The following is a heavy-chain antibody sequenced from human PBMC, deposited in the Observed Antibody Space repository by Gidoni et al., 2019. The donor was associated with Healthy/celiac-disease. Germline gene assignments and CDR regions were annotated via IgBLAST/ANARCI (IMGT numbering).Heavy chain of an antibody. CDR2: ISWNDDK. J-gene: IGHJ4*02. CDR3: ARAPQQWLVRVYYFDY. D-gene: IGHD6-19*01. CDR1: GFSLSTSGGG. V-gene: IGHV2-5*01. Sequence: QITLKESGPTLVTPTQTLTLSCTFSGFSLSTSGGGVGWLRQPPGKALEWLALISWNDDKRYSPSLKSRITITNDTSNNQVVLTMTNMDPVDTATYYCARAPQQWLVRVYYFDYWGQGTLVTVSS.